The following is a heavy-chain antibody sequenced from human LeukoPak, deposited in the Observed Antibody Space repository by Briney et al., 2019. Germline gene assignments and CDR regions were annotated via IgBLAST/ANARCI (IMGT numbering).Heavy chain of an antibody. CDR3: AKDVYSIAAADDY. D-gene: IGHD6-13*01. Sequence: GGSLRLSCAASGFTFSSYNMYWVRQAPGQGLEWVSSLSGGSDHIYYADPVKGRFTISRDNAKNSLYLQMNSLRAEDTAVYYCAKDVYSIAAADDYWGQGTLVTVSS. J-gene: IGHJ4*02. CDR1: GFTFSSYN. CDR2: LSGGSDHI. V-gene: IGHV3-21*04.